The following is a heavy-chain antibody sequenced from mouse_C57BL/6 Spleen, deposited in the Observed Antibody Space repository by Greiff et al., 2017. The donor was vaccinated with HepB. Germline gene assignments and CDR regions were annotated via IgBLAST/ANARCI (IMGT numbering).Heavy chain of an antibody. D-gene: IGHD1-1*01. CDR3: ARSKGSSTWFAY. V-gene: IGHV1-26*01. CDR1: GYTFTDYY. J-gene: IGHJ3*01. CDR2: INPNNGGT. Sequence: VQLQQSGPELVKPGASVKISCKASGYTFTDYYMNWVKQSPGKSLEWIGDINPNNGGTSYNQKFKGKATLTVDKSSSTAYMELRSLTSEDSAVYYCARSKGSSTWFAYWGQGTLVTVSA.